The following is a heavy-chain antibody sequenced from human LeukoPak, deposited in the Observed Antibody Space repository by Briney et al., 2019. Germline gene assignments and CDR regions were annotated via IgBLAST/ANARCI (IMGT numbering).Heavy chain of an antibody. CDR1: GFTFSSYA. CDR3: ARDRDYYDSSGLLI. D-gene: IGHD3-22*01. CDR2: ISYDGSNK. J-gene: IGHJ3*02. Sequence: GGSLRLSCAASGFTFSSYAMHWVRQAPGKGLEWVAVISYDGSNKYYADSVKGRFTISRDNAKNSLYLQMNSLRAEDTAVYYCARDRDYYDSSGLLIWGQGTMVTVSS. V-gene: IGHV3-30-3*01.